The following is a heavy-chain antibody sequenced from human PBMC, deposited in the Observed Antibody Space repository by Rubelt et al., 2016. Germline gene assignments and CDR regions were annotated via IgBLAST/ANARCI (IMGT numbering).Heavy chain of an antibody. Sequence: QVQLVQSGAEVKKPGASVKVSCKASGYTFTSYGVSWVRQAPGQGLEWLGGITPLNNIGSHAQKLQGRVTITAAKSTSTVYMELSSLGSEDTAVYDWARASSGYDFDYWGQGMLVTVSS. CDR3: ARASSGYDFDY. D-gene: IGHD3-22*01. J-gene: IGHJ4*02. V-gene: IGHV1-69*10. CDR2: ITPLNNIG. CDR1: GYTFTSYG.